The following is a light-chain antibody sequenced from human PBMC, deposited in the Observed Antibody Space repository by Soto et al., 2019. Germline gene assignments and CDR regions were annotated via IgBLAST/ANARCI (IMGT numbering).Light chain of an antibody. V-gene: IGKV3-20*01. CDR1: QSVSSSF. CDR3: QQYGSSPLT. J-gene: IGKJ1*01. Sequence: IVLMQSPGTLSLYPGERATLSCRASQSVSSSFLAWYQQRPGQAPRLLIYGASSRATGIPDRFSGGGSGTDFTLTISRLEPEDFAVYYCQQYGSSPLTFGQGTKVDIK. CDR2: GAS.